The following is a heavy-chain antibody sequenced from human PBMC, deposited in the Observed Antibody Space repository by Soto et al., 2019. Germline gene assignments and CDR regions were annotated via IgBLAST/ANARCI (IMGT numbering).Heavy chain of an antibody. CDR1: GYTFTSYG. CDR2: ISAYNGNS. D-gene: IGHD2-2*01. CDR3: ARIADCSTTSCSFPSRDHIRGYYFYCGLDG. Sequence: ASVQVSCKASGYTFTSYGISWVRQAPGQGLEWVGWISAYNGNSNYAQKYHGRVTMTTDPSTNTAYLEMSSLRSDAPALYYCARIADCSTTSCSFPSRDHIRGYYFYCGLDGWGQGTTVTVAS. V-gene: IGHV1-18*01. J-gene: IGHJ6*02.